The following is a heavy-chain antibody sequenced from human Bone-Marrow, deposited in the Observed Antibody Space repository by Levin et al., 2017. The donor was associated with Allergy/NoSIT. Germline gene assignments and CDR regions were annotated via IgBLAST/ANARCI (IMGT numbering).Heavy chain of an antibody. D-gene: IGHD5/OR15-5a*01. CDR3: ARISVSTTYYAMDV. V-gene: IGHV2-26*01. CDR1: GFSLSHPRMA. J-gene: IGHJ6*02. Sequence: SGPTLVKPTETLALTCTVSGFSLSHPRMAVSWVRQPPGKALSWLGHIFSNDEKSYNTFLRSRLTISQATSKSQVVLTMTNMDPLDTGTYYCARISVSTTYYAMDVWGQGTTVTVSS. CDR2: IFSNDEK.